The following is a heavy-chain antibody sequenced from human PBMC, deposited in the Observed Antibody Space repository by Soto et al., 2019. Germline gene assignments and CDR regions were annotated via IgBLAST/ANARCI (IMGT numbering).Heavy chain of an antibody. CDR3: ARGPSGDKVDY. CDR1: GGSISSDYYC. CDR2: IYDSGNT. Sequence: QVQLQESGPGLVEPSQTLSLTCTVSGGSISSDYYCWSWIRQSPGKGLEWNGHIYDSGNTYRKPSLKSRVTMSGDTSNNQISLRRSSVTAADTAVYYCARGPSGDKVDYWGQGTRVTVSS. V-gene: IGHV4-30-4*01. D-gene: IGHD1-26*01. J-gene: IGHJ4*02.